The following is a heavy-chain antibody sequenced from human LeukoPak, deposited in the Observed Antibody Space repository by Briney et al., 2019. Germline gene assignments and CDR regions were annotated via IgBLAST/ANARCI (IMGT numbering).Heavy chain of an antibody. CDR3: ARVGRLFTVTAYYYYMEV. Sequence: QPGGSLRLSCAASGFTYNNYWMSWVPQAPGKGLEWVANIKQDGSEKYYVDSVKGRFTISRDNVENSLDLQMNSLRAEDTAVYYCARVGRLFTVTAYYYYMEVWGKGTTVTVSS. D-gene: IGHD4-11*01. CDR2: IKQDGSEK. V-gene: IGHV3-7*01. CDR1: GFTYNNYW. J-gene: IGHJ6*03.